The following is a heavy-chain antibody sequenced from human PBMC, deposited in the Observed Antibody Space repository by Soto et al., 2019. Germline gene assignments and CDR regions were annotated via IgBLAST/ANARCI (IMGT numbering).Heavy chain of an antibody. CDR2: ISAYNGNT. V-gene: IGHV1-18*01. D-gene: IGHD3-22*01. Sequence: ASVKVYCKASGYTFTSYGISWVRQAPGQGLEWMGWISAYNGNTNYAQKLQGRVTMTTDTSTSTAYMELRSLRSDDTAVYYCATTQDGMYYYDSSGYWFDPWGQGTLVTVSS. CDR3: ATTQDGMYYYDSSGYWFDP. J-gene: IGHJ5*02. CDR1: GYTFTSYG.